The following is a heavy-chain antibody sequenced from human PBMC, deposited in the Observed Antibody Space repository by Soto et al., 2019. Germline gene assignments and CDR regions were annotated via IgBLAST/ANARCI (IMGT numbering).Heavy chain of an antibody. J-gene: IGHJ4*02. V-gene: IGHV4-59*01. CDR2: IYYSGST. D-gene: IGHD6-25*01. CDR3: ARQRPAAAPFDS. Sequence: SETLSLTCTVSGGSISSYYWSWIRQPPGKGLEWIGYIYYSGSTNYNPSLKSRVTISVDTSKNQFSLKLSSVTAADTAVYYCARQRPAAAPFDSWGQGTLAPVS. CDR1: GGSISSYY.